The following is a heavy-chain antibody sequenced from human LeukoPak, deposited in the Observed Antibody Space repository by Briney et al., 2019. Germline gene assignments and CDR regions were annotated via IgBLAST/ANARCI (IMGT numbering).Heavy chain of an antibody. V-gene: IGHV4-59*01. J-gene: IGHJ4*02. CDR2: IYYSGST. D-gene: IGHD1-26*01. Sequence: SETLSLTCTVSGGSISTYYWSWMRQPPGKGLEWIGYIYYSGSTNYNPSLKSRVTISVDTSKNQFALKLSSVTAADTAVYYCARSCWDLTFDYWGQGTLVTVSS. CDR1: GGSISTYY. CDR3: ARSCWDLTFDY.